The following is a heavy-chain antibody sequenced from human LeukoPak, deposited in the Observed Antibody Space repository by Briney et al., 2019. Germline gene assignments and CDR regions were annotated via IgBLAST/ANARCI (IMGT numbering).Heavy chain of an antibody. J-gene: IGHJ4*02. Sequence: SETLSLTCTVSGGSINSYFWTWIRQPARKGLEWIGRIYTGGSTNYNPSLKSRVTMSVDTSKNQFSLKLNSVTAADTAVYYCARQEGGIVGPYWGQGTLVTVSS. D-gene: IGHD1-26*01. CDR2: IYTGGST. CDR3: ARQEGGIVGPY. CDR1: GGSINSYF. V-gene: IGHV4-4*07.